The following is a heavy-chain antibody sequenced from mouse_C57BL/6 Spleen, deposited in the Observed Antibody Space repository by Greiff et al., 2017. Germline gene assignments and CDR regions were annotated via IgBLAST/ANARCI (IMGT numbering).Heavy chain of an antibody. V-gene: IGHV1-64*01. D-gene: IGHD1-1*01. CDR2: IHPNSGST. CDR3: ARRRGSTTVVADYYAMDY. CDR1: GYTFTSYW. J-gene: IGHJ4*01. Sequence: QVQLQQPGAELVKPGASVKLSCKASGYTFTSYWMHWVKQRPGQGLEWIGMIHPNSGSTNYNEKFKSKATLTVDKSSSTAYMQLSSRTSEDSAVYDCARRRGSTTVVADYYAMDYWGQGTSVTVSS.